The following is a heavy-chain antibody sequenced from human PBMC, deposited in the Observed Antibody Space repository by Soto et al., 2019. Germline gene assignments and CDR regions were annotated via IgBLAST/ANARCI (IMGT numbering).Heavy chain of an antibody. CDR3: TKPRIQLWNFDS. D-gene: IGHD5-18*01. CDR2: IWFDGSIQ. V-gene: IGHV3-33*06. J-gene: IGHJ4*02. CDR1: GFSFSTYG. Sequence: SGGSLRLSCAASGFSFSTYGMHWVRQAPGKGLEWVAVIWFDGSIQYYADSVKGRFTISRDNSKNTLSLQMNDLRAEDTAVYYCTKPRIQLWNFDSWGQGTPVTVSS.